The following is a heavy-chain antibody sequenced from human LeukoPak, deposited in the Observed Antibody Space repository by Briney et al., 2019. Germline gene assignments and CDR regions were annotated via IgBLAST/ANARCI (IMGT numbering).Heavy chain of an antibody. CDR3: AKRSRATGSPHFDY. V-gene: IGHV3-23*01. D-gene: IGHD3-10*01. CDR2: ISGSGGST. J-gene: IGHJ4*02. CDR1: GFTFSSYA. Sequence: GGSLRLSCAASGFTFSSYAMSWVRQAPGKGLEWVSAISGSGGSTYYADSVKGRFTISRDNSKNMLYLQMNSLRAEDTAVYYCAKRSRATGSPHFDYWGQGTLVTVSS.